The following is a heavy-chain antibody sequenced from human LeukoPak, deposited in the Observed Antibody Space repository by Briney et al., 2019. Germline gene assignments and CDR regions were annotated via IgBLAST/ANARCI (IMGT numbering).Heavy chain of an antibody. CDR1: GFTVTTIY. Sequence: GGSLRLSCAASGFTVTTIYMSWVRQAPGKGLEWVSVIYSEGNTYYADSVKGRFTISRDNFKNTVYLQMNSLKTEDTAVYYCTTDRRGIAARPGYWGQGTLVTVSS. CDR3: TTDRRGIAARPGY. CDR2: IYSEGNT. D-gene: IGHD6-6*01. V-gene: IGHV3-66*01. J-gene: IGHJ4*02.